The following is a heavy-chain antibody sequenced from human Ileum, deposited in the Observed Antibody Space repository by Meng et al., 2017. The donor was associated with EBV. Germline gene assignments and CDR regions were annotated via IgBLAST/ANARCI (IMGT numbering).Heavy chain of an antibody. Sequence: QIPLKESAPTVGKPTQPLTLTCIFSGFSLSTSGVGVGWIRQPPGKALEWLAMIYGQGDKHYSPSLTSRLTITKDTSKNQVVLTMTNMDSVDTATYYCALRPRQLLRGWFDSWGQGALVTVSS. CDR1: GFSLSTSGVG. J-gene: IGHJ5*01. V-gene: IGHV2-5*01. CDR3: ALRPRQLLRGWFDS. CDR2: IYGQGDK. D-gene: IGHD6-13*01.